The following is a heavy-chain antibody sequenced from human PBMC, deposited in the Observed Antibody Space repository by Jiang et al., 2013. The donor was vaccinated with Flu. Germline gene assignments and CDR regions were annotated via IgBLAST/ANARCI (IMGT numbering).Heavy chain of an antibody. CDR3: ARDPGYCTTTSCYCTD. J-gene: IGHJ4*02. CDR2: ISYDGSNK. Sequence: VQPERSLRLSCAASGFTFSSYAMHWVRQAPGKGLEWVAVISYDGSNKYYADSVKGRFAISRDDSKNTLYLQMNSLRVEDTAVYYCARDPGYCTTTSCYCTDWGQGTLVTVSS. D-gene: IGHD2-2*03. CDR1: GFTFSSYA. V-gene: IGHV3-30*09.